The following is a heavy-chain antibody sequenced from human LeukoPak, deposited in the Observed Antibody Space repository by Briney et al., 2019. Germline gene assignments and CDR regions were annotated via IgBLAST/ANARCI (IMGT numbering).Heavy chain of an antibody. CDR1: GFTFSSYA. V-gene: IGHV1-69*01. CDR2: IIPIFGTA. D-gene: IGHD3-10*01. Sequence: GGSLRLSCAASGFTFSSYAMSWVRQAPGQGLEWMGGIIPIFGTANYAQKFQGRVTITADESTSTAYMELSSLRSEDTAVYYCARRTGGGSGSFDYWGQGTLVTVSS. J-gene: IGHJ4*02. CDR3: ARRTGGGSGSFDY.